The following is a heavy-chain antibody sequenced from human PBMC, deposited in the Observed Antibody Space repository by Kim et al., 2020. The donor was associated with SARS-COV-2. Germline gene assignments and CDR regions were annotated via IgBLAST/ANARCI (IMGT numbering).Heavy chain of an antibody. J-gene: IGHJ6*02. CDR1: GFTVSSNY. V-gene: IGHV3-53*01. CDR3: AHTTRNYYGSGSYYNTQMDV. D-gene: IGHD3-10*01. CDR2: IYSGGST. Sequence: GGSLRLSCAASGFTVSSNYMSWVRQAPGKGLEWVSVIYSGGSTYYADSVKGRFTISRDNSKNTLYLQMNSLRAEDTAVYYCAHTTRNYYGSGSYYNTQMDVWGQGTTVTVSS.